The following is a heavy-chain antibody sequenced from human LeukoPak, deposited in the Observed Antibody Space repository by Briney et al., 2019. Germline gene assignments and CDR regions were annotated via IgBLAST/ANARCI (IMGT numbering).Heavy chain of an antibody. CDR1: GGSFSGYY. CDR3: ARVVQSTDSSGFYLPEYLQH. CDR2: INHSGST. D-gene: IGHD3-22*01. V-gene: IGHV4-34*01. Sequence: SETLSLTCAVYGGSFSGYYWSWIRQPPGKGLEWVGEINHSGSTNYNPSLKSRVTISVDTSKNQFSLKLSSVTAADTAVYYCARVVQSTDSSGFYLPEYLQHWGQGTLVTVSS. J-gene: IGHJ1*01.